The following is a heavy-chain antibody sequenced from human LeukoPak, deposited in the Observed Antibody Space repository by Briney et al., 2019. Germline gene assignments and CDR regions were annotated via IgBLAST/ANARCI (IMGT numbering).Heavy chain of an antibody. J-gene: IGHJ5*02. V-gene: IGHV1-2*04. CDR3: AREGRGSGSYYTFWFDP. Sequence: GASVKVSCKASGYTFTGYYMHWVRQAPGQGLEWMGWINPNSGGTNYAQKFQGWVTMTRDTSISTAYMELSRLRSDDTAVYYCAREGRGSGSYYTFWFDPWGQGTLVTVSS. CDR1: GYTFTGYY. D-gene: IGHD3-10*01. CDR2: INPNSGGT.